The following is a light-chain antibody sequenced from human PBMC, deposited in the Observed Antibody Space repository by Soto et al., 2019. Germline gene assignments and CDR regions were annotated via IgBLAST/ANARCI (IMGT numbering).Light chain of an antibody. CDR1: TGAGTSGYY. J-gene: IGLJ1*01. CDR3: LLYYGGAGV. Sequence: QAVVTQEPSLTVSPGGTVTLTCASSTGAGTSGYYPNWFQQKPGQAPRALIYSTSNKQSWTPARFSGSLLGGKAALTLSGVQPEDEAEYYCLLYYGGAGVFGTGTKLTVL. CDR2: STS. V-gene: IGLV7-43*01.